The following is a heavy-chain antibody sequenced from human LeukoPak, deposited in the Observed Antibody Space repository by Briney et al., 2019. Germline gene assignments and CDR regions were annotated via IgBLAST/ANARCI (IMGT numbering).Heavy chain of an antibody. CDR3: ARHKDYYYSYMDV. V-gene: IGHV4-39*01. CDR2: IYYSGST. J-gene: IGHJ6*03. CDR1: GDSISTSSYY. Sequence: SETLSLTCSVSGDSISTSSYYWGWIRQPPGKGLEWIGAIYYSGSTYYNPSLTSRVTISVDTSKNQFSLKLSSVTAADTAVYYCARHKDYYYSYMDVWGKGTTVTISS.